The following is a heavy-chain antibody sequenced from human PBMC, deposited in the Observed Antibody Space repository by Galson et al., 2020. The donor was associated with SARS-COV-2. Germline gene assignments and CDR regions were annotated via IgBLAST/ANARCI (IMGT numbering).Heavy chain of an antibody. V-gene: IGHV3-30*04. D-gene: IGHD6-19*01. CDR2: ISYDGSNK. Sequence: GESLKISCAASGFTFSSYAMHWVRQAPGKGLEWVAVISYDGSNKYYADSVKGRFTISRDNSKNTLYLQMNSLRAEDTAVYYCASEGIAVAGTICDDWGQGTRVTVAS. J-gene: IGHJ4*02. CDR3: ASEGIAVAGTICDD. CDR1: GFTFSSYA.